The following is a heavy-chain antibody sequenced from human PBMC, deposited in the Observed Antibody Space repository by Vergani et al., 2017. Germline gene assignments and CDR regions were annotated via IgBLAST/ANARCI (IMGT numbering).Heavy chain of an antibody. CDR1: GYSITNYW. D-gene: IGHD3-22*01. Sequence: VQLVQSGAEVKKPGESLKISCQGSGYSITNYWIAWVRQRPGKGLEWMGIINHSGGSTSYAQKFQGRVTMTRDTSTSTVYMELSSLRSEDTAVYYCTRGWYYDSIAYWAYWGQGALVTVSS. CDR3: TRGWYYDSIAYWAY. CDR2: INHSGGST. J-gene: IGHJ4*02. V-gene: IGHV1-46*01.